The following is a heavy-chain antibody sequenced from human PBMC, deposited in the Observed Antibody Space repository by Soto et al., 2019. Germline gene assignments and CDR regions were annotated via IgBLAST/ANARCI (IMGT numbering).Heavy chain of an antibody. CDR1: GFTFTTYW. Sequence: EVQLVESGGGLVQPGGSLRLSCAASGFTFTTYWMHWVRQVPGKGLVWVSRINNDGSSTSNADSVKGRFTISRDNAKNTLYLQMHSLRAEDTAVYYCARDRDTYGLGFFDIWGQGTMVTVSS. CDR2: INNDGSST. D-gene: IGHD5-18*01. V-gene: IGHV3-74*01. J-gene: IGHJ3*02. CDR3: ARDRDTYGLGFFDI.